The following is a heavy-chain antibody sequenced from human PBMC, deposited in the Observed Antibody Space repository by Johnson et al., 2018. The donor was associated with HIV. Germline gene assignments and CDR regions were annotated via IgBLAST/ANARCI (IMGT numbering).Heavy chain of an antibody. Sequence: QVQLVESGGGVVQPGRSLRLSCAASGFTFSSYGMHWVRQAPGKGLEWVAVIWYDGSNKYYADSVKGRFTISRDNSKNTLYLQMNSLSAEDTAVYYCAKDRDGDYGVPGCYGFDAFDIWGQGTMVTVSS. CDR2: IWYDGSNK. CDR1: GFTFSSYG. V-gene: IGHV3-33*06. J-gene: IGHJ3*02. D-gene: IGHD4-17*01. CDR3: AKDRDGDYGVPGCYGFDAFDI.